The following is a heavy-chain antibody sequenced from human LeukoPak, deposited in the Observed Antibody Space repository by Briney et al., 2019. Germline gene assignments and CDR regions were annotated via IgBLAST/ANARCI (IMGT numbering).Heavy chain of an antibody. J-gene: IGHJ6*02. CDR3: AKGVVAATSAAYYGMDV. D-gene: IGHD2-15*01. CDR2: ISYDESDK. V-gene: IGHV3-30*18. Sequence: GSLRLSCAASGFTFSNYGMHWVRPAPGKGLEWVAVISYDESDKYYADSVRGRFTFSRDNSKNTLYLQMNSLRPEDTAVYYCAKGVVAATSAAYYGMDVWGQGTTVTVSS. CDR1: GFTFSNYG.